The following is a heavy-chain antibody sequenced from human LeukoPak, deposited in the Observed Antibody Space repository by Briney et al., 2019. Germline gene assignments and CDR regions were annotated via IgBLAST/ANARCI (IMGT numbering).Heavy chain of an antibody. CDR1: GGSISSSSYY. D-gene: IGHD6-19*01. V-gene: IGHV4-39*02. J-gene: IGHJ5*02. CDR3: ARDPNSAVAGTYR. Sequence: SETLSLTCTVSGGSISSSSYYWGWIRQPPGKGLEWIGSIYYSGSTYYNPSLKSRVTISVDTSKNQFSLKLSSVTAADTAVYYCARDPNSAVAGTYRWGQGTLVTVSS. CDR2: IYYSGST.